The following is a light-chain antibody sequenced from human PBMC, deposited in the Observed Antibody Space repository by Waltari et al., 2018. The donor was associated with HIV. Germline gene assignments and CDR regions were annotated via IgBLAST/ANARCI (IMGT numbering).Light chain of an antibody. CDR3: QQYYSSPRT. V-gene: IGKV4-1*01. CDR2: CAS. Sequence: DIVMTQSQASMAVSLGERATIKCRSSQHLIYYPNNKNYLGWYQQKPGLPPRLLIYCASTRESGVPDRFNGSGSGTDFSLTLSSLQAEDVAAYYCQQYYSSPRTFGQGTKVEIK. J-gene: IGKJ1*01. CDR1: QHLIYYPNNKNY.